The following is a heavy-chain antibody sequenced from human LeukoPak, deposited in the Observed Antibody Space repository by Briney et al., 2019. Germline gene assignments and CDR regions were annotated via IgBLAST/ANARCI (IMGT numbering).Heavy chain of an antibody. CDR3: ATGYGGYVGHNWFDP. V-gene: IGHV3-48*02. CDR2: ISSSSSTI. Sequence: RGSLRLSCAASGFTFSSYSMNWVRQAPGRGREGVSYISSSSSTIYYADSVKGRFTISRDNAKNSLYLQMNSLRDEDTAVYYCATGYGGYVGHNWFDPWGQGTLVTVSS. CDR1: GFTFSSYS. D-gene: IGHD4-17*01. J-gene: IGHJ5*02.